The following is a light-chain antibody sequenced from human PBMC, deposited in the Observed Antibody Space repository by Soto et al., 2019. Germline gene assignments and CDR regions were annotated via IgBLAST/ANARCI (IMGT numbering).Light chain of an antibody. CDR2: GAS. Sequence: EIVLTQSPGTLSLSPGERATLSCRASQSVSSSSLAWYQQKPGQAPRLLLYGASSRATGIPDRFSGSGSGTDFTLTIRRLEPEDFAVYYCQHYGSSPSFGQGTKLEI. V-gene: IGKV3-20*01. CDR3: QHYGSSPS. J-gene: IGKJ2*01. CDR1: QSVSSSS.